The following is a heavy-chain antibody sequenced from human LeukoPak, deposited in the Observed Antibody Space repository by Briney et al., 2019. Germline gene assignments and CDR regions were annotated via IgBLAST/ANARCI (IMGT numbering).Heavy chain of an antibody. J-gene: IGHJ4*02. Sequence: GGSLRLSCAYSGFTFRIHGMHWVRQAPGKGLEWVAVASTDEINQWYADSVKGRFIISRDNSRNTVILEMNTLRTEDTAVYFCAAFITTKLDYWGQGILVTVSS. CDR2: ASTDEINQ. CDR3: AAFITTKLDY. D-gene: IGHD3-22*01. V-gene: IGHV3-30*03. CDR1: GFTFRIHG.